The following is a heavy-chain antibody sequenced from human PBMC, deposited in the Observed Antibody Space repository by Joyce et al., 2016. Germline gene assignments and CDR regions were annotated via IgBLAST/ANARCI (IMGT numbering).Heavy chain of an antibody. J-gene: IGHJ3*02. Sequence: QVQLQQSGPGLVKPSQTLSLTCAISGDSVSSDSAAWNWIRQSPSRGLEWLGRTNYRSKWYNHYAVSVKSRITINADSSKNQLSLQLRSVTPEDTALYYCARTGTTSGIDAFDIWGQGTMVTVSS. D-gene: IGHD1-7*01. CDR3: ARTGTTSGIDAFDI. V-gene: IGHV6-1*01. CDR1: GDSVSSDSAA. CDR2: TNYRSKWYN.